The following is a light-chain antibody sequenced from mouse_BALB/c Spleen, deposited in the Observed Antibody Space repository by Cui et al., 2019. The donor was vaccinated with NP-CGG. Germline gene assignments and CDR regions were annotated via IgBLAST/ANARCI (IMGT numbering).Light chain of an antibody. V-gene: IGLV1*01. CDR1: TGAVTTSNY. CDR3: TLWYSNHWV. Sequence: QPVLPQKSPPTTSPGETVTLTCRPSTGAVTTSNYANWVQEKPDHLFTGLIGGTNNRAPGVPARFSGSLIGDKAALTITGAQTEDEAIYFYTLWYSNHWVFGGGTKLTVL. J-gene: IGLJ1*01. CDR2: GTN.